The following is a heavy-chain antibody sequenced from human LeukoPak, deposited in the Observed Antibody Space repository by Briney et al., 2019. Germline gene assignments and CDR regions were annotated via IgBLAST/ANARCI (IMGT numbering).Heavy chain of an antibody. V-gene: IGHV3-21*01. CDR2: ISSSSSYI. J-gene: IGHJ6*02. Sequence: GGSLRLSCAASGFTFSSYSMNWVRQAPGKGLEWVSSISSSSSYIYYADSVKGRFTISRDNAKNSLYLQMNSLRAEDTAVYCCAREGYCSSTSCYRSYYYGMDVWGQGTTVTVSS. D-gene: IGHD2-2*01. CDR1: GFTFSSYS. CDR3: AREGYCSSTSCYRSYYYGMDV.